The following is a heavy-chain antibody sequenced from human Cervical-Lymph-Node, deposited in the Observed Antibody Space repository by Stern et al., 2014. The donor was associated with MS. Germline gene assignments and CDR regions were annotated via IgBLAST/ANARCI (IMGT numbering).Heavy chain of an antibody. V-gene: IGHV3-30*18. D-gene: IGHD6-6*01. CDR3: AKSSSPSLYYYYGMDV. Sequence: VQLVESGGGVVQPGRSLRLSCAASGFTFSSYGMHWVRQAPGKGLEWVAGISYDGSNKYYAESVKGRFTITRDNSKNTLYLQMNSLRAEDTAVYYCAKSSSPSLYYYYGMDVWGQGTTVTVSS. CDR2: ISYDGSNK. J-gene: IGHJ6*02. CDR1: GFTFSSYG.